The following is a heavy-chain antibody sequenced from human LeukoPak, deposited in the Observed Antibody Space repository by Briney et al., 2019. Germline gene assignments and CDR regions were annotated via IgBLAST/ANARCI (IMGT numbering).Heavy chain of an antibody. V-gene: IGHV3-21*01. CDR2: ISSSSSYI. D-gene: IGHD3-3*01. CDR3: AREAYDFWSGYSGYYFDY. CDR1: GFTFSSYS. J-gene: IGHJ4*02. Sequence: GGFLRLSCAASGFTFSSYSMNWVRQAPGKGLEWVSSISSSSSYIYYADAVKGRLTISRDNAKNSLYLQMNSLRAEDTAVYYCAREAYDFWSGYSGYYFDYWGQGTLVTVSS.